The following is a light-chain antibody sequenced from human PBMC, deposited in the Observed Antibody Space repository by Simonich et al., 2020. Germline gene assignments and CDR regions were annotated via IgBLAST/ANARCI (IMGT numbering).Light chain of an antibody. CDR1: SSNIGAGYD. Sequence: LTQPPSVSGAPGPRVTISCTGSSSNIGAGYDVHWYQQRPGRSPTTVIYEDNPCPSGVPDRVSGSIDSSSNSASLTISGLKTEDEADYYCQSYDSSGWVFGGGTKLTVL. J-gene: IGLJ3*02. CDR2: EDN. CDR3: QSYDSSGWV. V-gene: IGLV6-57*01.